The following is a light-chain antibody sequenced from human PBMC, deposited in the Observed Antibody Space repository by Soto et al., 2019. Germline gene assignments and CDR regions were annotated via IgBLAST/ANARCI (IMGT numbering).Light chain of an antibody. CDR3: QQYNSYSWT. J-gene: IGKJ1*01. Sequence: DIQMTQSPSTLSASVGDSVTITCRASQSIGNWLAWYQQKPGKSPRLLIYLASNLDTGVPTRFSGSGFGTDFTLTISSLQPDDLATYYCQQYNSYSWTFCQGTKVEIK. CDR2: LAS. CDR1: QSIGNW. V-gene: IGKV1-5*03.